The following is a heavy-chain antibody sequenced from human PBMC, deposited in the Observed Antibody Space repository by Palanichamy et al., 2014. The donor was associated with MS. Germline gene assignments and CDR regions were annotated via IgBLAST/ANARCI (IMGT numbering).Heavy chain of an antibody. CDR1: GFSLSTSGVG. J-gene: IGHJ4*02. Sequence: QITLEESGPTRVKPTQTLTLTCSFSGFSLSTSGVGVGWIRQPPGKALECLALIYWDDDKRYNPSLKSRLSIRKDTSKNQVVLTMTNMDPLDTATYYCAHRLPNNGGWDVGVFDYWGLGTLLTVSS. V-gene: IGHV2-5*02. CDR2: IYWDDDK. CDR3: AHRLPNNGGWDVGVFDY. D-gene: IGHD2-8*01.